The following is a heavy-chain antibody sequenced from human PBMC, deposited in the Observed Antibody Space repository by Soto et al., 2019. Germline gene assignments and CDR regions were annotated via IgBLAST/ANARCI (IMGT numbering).Heavy chain of an antibody. V-gene: IGHV4-31*03. CDR2: IYYSGST. D-gene: IGHD7-27*01. J-gene: IGHJ4*02. CDR3: ARDQALAPTVWGY. CDR1: DHSFGGGGHY. Sequence: TLSLTASVTDHSFGGGGHYWKSIRLHPEKGLEWIGYIYYSGSTHYYPSLRSRLRISLDASKSQFFLRLTSVTAADTARYYGARDQALAPTVWGYWGQGIQVTVSS.